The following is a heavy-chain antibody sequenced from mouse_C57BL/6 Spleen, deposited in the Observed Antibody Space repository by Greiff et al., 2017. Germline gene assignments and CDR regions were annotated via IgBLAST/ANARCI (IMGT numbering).Heavy chain of an antibody. Sequence: DVMLVESGGDLVKPGGSLKLSCAASGFTFSSYGMSWVRQTPDKRLEWVATISSGGSYTYYPDNAKNTLYLQMSSLKSEDTAMYYCARDHYYGSSYGWYFDVWGTGTTVTVSS. CDR2: ISSGGSYT. CDR1: GFTFSSYG. V-gene: IGHV5-6*02. J-gene: IGHJ1*03. CDR3: ARDHYYGSSYGWYFDV. D-gene: IGHD1-1*01.